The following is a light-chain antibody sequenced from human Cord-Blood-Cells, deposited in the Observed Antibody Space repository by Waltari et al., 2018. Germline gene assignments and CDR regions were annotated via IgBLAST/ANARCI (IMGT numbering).Light chain of an antibody. J-gene: IGLJ3*02. CDR3: YSTDSSGNHWV. CDR2: EDS. CDR1: ALQKKH. V-gene: IGLV3-10*01. Sequence: SYELTQPPSVSVSPGQTARITCSGDALQKKHAYWYQQKSGQAPVLVIYEDSKRPSGIPERCSGSSSGTMVTLTISGAQVEDEADYYCYSTDSSGNHWVFGGGTKLTVL.